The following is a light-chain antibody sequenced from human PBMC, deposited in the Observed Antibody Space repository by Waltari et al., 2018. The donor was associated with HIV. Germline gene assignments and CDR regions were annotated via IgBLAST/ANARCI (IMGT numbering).Light chain of an antibody. Sequence: QSALPQPASVSGPPGQSITISCTGTSSDAGLYSFLPWYQQHPGEAARLMIYDVRKRPSGVANRFCGSKGGDTASLTISALQEEDEADYCCSSDTRSNNRVFGTGTKVTVL. CDR1: SSDAGLYSF. CDR3: SSDTRSNNRV. V-gene: IGLV2-14*03. J-gene: IGLJ1*01. CDR2: DVR.